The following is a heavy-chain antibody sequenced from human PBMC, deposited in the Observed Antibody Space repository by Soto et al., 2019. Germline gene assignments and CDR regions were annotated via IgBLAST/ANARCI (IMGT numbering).Heavy chain of an antibody. CDR3: ANNRLDWNYDGQFDY. CDR2: ISYDGSNK. J-gene: IGHJ4*02. D-gene: IGHD1-7*01. Sequence: GGSLRLSCAASGFTFSSYGMHWVRQAPGKGLEWVAVISYDGSNKYYADSVKGQFTISRDNSKNTLYLQMNSLRAEDTAVYYCANNRLDWNYDGQFDYWGQGTLVTVSS. CDR1: GFTFSSYG. V-gene: IGHV3-30*18.